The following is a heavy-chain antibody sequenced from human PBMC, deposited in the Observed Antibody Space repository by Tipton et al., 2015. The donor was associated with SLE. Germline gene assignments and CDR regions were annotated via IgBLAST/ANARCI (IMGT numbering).Heavy chain of an antibody. J-gene: IGHJ4*02. Sequence: RSLRLSCAASGFTFSSYAMHWVRQAPGKGLEWVAVIPYDGSNKYYADSVKGRFTISRDTSKNTLYLQMNSLRAEDTTVYHCARDSRNGYYDSSGYPDWGQGTLVTVSS. V-gene: IGHV3-30*04. CDR3: ARDSRNGYYDSSGYPD. CDR1: GFTFSSYA. CDR2: IPYDGSNK. D-gene: IGHD3-22*01.